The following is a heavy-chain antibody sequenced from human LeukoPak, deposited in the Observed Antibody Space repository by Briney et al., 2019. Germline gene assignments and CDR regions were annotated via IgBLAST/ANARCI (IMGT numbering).Heavy chain of an antibody. CDR2: ISAYNGNT. CDR1: GYTFTGYD. D-gene: IGHD6-13*01. CDR3: ARVPIPPYSSSWYQPFDY. V-gene: IGHV1-18*01. J-gene: IGHJ4*02. Sequence: ASVKVSCKASGYTFTGYDISWVRQAPGQGLEWMGWISAYNGNTNYAQKLQGRVTMTTDTSTSTAYMELRSLRSDDSAVYFCARVPIPPYSSSWYQPFDYWGQGTLVTVSS.